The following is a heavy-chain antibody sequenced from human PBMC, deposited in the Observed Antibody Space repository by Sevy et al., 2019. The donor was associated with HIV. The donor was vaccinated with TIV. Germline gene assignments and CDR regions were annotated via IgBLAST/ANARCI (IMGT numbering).Heavy chain of an antibody. Sequence: GESLKISCAASGFTFSKYWMGWVRQAPGKGLEWVANIKQDAGQEYYVDSVKGRFTISRDNAENSLYLQMNSLRAEDTAVYFCARDDGNYYFHYWGQGTLVTVSS. J-gene: IGHJ4*02. D-gene: IGHD1-7*01. CDR2: IKQDAGQE. CDR3: ARDDGNYYFHY. V-gene: IGHV3-7*01. CDR1: GFTFSKYW.